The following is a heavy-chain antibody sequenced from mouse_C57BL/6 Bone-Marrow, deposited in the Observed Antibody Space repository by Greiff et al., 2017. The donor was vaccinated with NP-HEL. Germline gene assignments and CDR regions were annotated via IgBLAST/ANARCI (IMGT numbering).Heavy chain of an antibody. Sequence: QVQLQQPGAELVKPGASVKMSCKASGYTFTSYWITWVKQRPGQGLEWIGDIYPGSGSTNYNEKFKSKATLTVDTSSSTAYMQLSSLTSEDSAVYYCARRGKTVVAHWYFDVWGTGTTVTVSS. CDR1: GYTFTSYW. D-gene: IGHD1-1*01. CDR2: IYPGSGST. J-gene: IGHJ1*03. V-gene: IGHV1-55*01. CDR3: ARRGKTVVAHWYFDV.